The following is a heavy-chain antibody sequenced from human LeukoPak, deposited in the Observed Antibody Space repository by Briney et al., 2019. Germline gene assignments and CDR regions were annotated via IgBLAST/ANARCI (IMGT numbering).Heavy chain of an antibody. CDR3: ARGRGDSSSWYFDY. Sequence: PGGSLRLSCAASGFTFSSYWMHWARQAPGKGLVWVSRINSDGSSTSYADSVKGRFTISRDNAKNTLYLQMNSLRAEDTAVYYCARGRGDSSSWYFDYWGQGTLVTVSS. CDR2: INSDGSST. D-gene: IGHD6-13*01. CDR1: GFTFSSYW. V-gene: IGHV3-74*01. J-gene: IGHJ4*02.